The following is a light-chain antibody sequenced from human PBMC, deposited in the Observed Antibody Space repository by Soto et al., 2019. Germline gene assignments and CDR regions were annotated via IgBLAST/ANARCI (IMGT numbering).Light chain of an antibody. J-gene: IGLJ3*02. V-gene: IGLV2-14*01. CDR1: SSDVGGYNY. CDR2: EVS. CDR3: CSYAGSSSNGV. Sequence: QSALTQPASVSGSPGQSITISCTGTSSDVGGYNYVSWYQQHPGKAPKLMIYEVSNRPSGVSNRFSGSKSGNTASLTISGLQAEDEADYYCCSYAGSSSNGVFGGGTKLTVL.